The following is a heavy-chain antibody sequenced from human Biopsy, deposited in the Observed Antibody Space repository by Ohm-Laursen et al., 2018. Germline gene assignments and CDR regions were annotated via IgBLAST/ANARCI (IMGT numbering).Heavy chain of an antibody. CDR1: GDSFTSSA. D-gene: IGHD1-26*01. J-gene: IGHJ5*02. CDR3: ARGEGSSWFDP. V-gene: IGHV1-69*10. Sequence: ASVKVSCKASGDSFTSSAIGWVRQAPGQGIEWMGGIIPIPNVATYAQKFQGRITITADESTRTAYMELSSLTSDDTAVYFCARGEGSSWFDPWGHGTLVTVSS. CDR2: IIPIPNVA.